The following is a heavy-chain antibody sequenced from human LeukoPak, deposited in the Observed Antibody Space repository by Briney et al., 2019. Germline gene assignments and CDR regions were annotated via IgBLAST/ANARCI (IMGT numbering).Heavy chain of an antibody. V-gene: IGHV3-33*01. CDR3: ARGEQLTDAFDI. Sequence: GGSLRLSCAASGFTFSSYGMHWVRQAPGKGLEWVAVIWYDGSNKYYADSVKGRFIISRDNSKNTLFLQMNSLRADDTAVYYCARGEQLTDAFDIWGQGTMVTVSS. J-gene: IGHJ3*02. D-gene: IGHD6-13*01. CDR1: GFTFSSYG. CDR2: IWYDGSNK.